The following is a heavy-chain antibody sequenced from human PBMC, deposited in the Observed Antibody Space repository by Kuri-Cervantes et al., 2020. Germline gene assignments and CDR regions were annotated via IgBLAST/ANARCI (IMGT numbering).Heavy chain of an antibody. Sequence: GSLRLSCAVYGGSFSGYYWSWIRQPPGKGLERIGEINHSGSTNYNPSLKSRVTISVDTSKNQFSLKLSSVTAADTAVYYCARQGRTAGSSWPYYFYMDVWGKGTTVTVSS. J-gene: IGHJ6*03. CDR3: ARQGRTAGSSWPYYFYMDV. CDR1: GGSFSGYY. V-gene: IGHV4-34*01. CDR2: INHSGST. D-gene: IGHD6-13*01.